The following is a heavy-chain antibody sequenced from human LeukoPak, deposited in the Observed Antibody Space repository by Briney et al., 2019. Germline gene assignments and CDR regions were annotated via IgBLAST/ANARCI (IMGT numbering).Heavy chain of an antibody. Sequence: GGSLRLSCSASGFMFSSSAMHWVRQAPGKGLEWVSAISGSGGSTYFADSVKGRFTISRDNSKNTLYLQMNSLTADDTAVYYCSKGHSDFGTGFDLWGQGTLVTVS. V-gene: IGHV3-23*01. CDR1: GFMFSSSA. CDR2: ISGSGGST. J-gene: IGHJ4*02. CDR3: SKGHSDFGTGFDL. D-gene: IGHD4-17*01.